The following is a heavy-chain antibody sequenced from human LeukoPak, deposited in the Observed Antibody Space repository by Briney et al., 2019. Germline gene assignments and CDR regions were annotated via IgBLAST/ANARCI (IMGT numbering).Heavy chain of an antibody. CDR2: ISDGGDRP. CDR3: AKRPPSSDAEYFQH. V-gene: IGHV3-23*01. Sequence: GGTLRLSCAASGFTFSSYGMSWVRQAPGKGLEWVSAISDGGDRPYYADSVKGRFTISRDNSKSTLYLQMNSLRAEDTAVYYCAKRPPSSDAEYFQHWGQGTLVTVSS. CDR1: GFTFSSYG. D-gene: IGHD6-6*01. J-gene: IGHJ1*01.